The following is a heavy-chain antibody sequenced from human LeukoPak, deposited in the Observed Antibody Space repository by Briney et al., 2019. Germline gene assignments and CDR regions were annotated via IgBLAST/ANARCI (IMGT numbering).Heavy chain of an antibody. CDR3: ARHGLAAAGTHY. D-gene: IGHD6-13*01. CDR1: GGSISSRSYY. CDR2: IYHSGTT. Sequence: PSETLSLTCSVSGGSISSRSYYWGWIRQPPGKGLEWIGSIYHSGTTYYNPSLKSRVTTSVDTSKNQFSLNLRSVTAADTAVYYCARHGLAAAGTHYWGQGTLVTVSS. J-gene: IGHJ4*02. V-gene: IGHV4-39*01.